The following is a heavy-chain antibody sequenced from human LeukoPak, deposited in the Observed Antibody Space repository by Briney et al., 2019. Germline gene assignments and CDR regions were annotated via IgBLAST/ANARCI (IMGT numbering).Heavy chain of an antibody. CDR2: IDPDGVGS. J-gene: IGHJ3*01. V-gene: IGHV3-74*01. CDR1: GFSLNKHW. Sequence: PGGSLRLSCTASGFSLNKHWMHWVRQAPGGGLVWVSRIDPDGVGSDSADSVRGRFTISRDNARNTLYLQMESLRAEDTAVYYCARPPDSLANAYDVWGHGTMVTVSS. D-gene: IGHD3-22*01. CDR3: ARPPDSLANAYDV.